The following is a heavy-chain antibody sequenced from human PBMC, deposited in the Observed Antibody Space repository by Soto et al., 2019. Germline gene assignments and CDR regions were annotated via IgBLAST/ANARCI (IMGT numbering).Heavy chain of an antibody. CDR3: AREGPQNGDYDY. V-gene: IGHV1-69*04. CDR1: GGTFSSYT. Sequence: SVKVSCKASGGTFSSYTISWVRQAPGQGLEWMGRIIPILGIANYAQKFQGRVTITADKSTSTAYMELSSLRSEDTAVYYCAREGPQNGDYDYWGQGTLVTVSS. J-gene: IGHJ4*02. D-gene: IGHD4-17*01. CDR2: IIPILGIA.